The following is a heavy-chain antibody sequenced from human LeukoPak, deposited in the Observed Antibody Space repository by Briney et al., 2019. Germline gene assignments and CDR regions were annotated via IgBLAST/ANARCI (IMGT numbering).Heavy chain of an antibody. V-gene: IGHV4-34*01. Sequence: SETLSLTCTVYGGSFSGYYWSWIRQPPGKGLEWIGEINHSGSTNYNPSLKSRVTISVDASKNQFSLKLTSVTAADTAVYYCARELYSSGYHDAFDIWGQGTMVTVSS. D-gene: IGHD3-22*01. CDR1: GGSFSGYY. J-gene: IGHJ3*02. CDR2: INHSGST. CDR3: ARELYSSGYHDAFDI.